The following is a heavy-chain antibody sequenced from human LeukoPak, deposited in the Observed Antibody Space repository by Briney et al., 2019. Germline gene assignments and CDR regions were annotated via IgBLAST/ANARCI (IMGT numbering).Heavy chain of an antibody. J-gene: IGHJ5*02. CDR3: ATYYYDSSGYLDWFDP. V-gene: IGHV1-69*13. D-gene: IGHD3-22*01. CDR1: GGTFSSYA. CDR2: IIPIFGTA. Sequence: ASVKVSCKASGGTFSSYAISWVRQAPGQWLEWMGGIIPIFGTANYAQKFQGRVTITADESTSTAYMELSSLRSEDTAVYYCATYYYDSSGYLDWFDPWGQGTLVTVSS.